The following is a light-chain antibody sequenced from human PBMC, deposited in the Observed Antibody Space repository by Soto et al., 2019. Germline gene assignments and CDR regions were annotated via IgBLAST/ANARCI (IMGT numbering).Light chain of an antibody. V-gene: IGKV1-5*03. CDR3: QQYGIFSLT. Sequence: DIQMTQSPSTLSASVGDRVTITCRASQSISSWLDWYQQKQGKAPKLLIQKASIVESGVPSRFRGSASGPEFTLSICSLQPDDFATYYCQQYGIFSLTFGGGTRVDIQ. CDR2: KAS. CDR1: QSISSW. J-gene: IGKJ4*01.